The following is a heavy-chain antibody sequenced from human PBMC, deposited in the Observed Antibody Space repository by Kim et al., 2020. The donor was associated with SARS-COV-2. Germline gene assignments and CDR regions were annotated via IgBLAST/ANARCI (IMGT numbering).Heavy chain of an antibody. J-gene: IGHJ4*02. Sequence: SVQRRVTISRDNAKNPVYLQMNRQRAEDTAVYYCARGPRYFDWLFYYFDYWGQGTLVTVSS. CDR3: ARGPRYFDWLFYYFDY. V-gene: IGHV3-21*01. D-gene: IGHD3-9*01.